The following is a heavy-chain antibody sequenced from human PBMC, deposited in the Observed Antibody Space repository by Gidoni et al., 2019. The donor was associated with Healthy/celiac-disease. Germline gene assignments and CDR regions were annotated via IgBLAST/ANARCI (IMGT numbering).Heavy chain of an antibody. CDR2: IYYSGST. D-gene: IGHD3-3*01. CDR1: GGSISSGGYY. Sequence: QVQLQESGPGLVKPSQTLSLTCTVTGGSISSGGYYWSWIRQHPGRGLEWIGYIYYSGSTYYNPSLKSRVTISVDTSKNQFSLKLSSVTAADTAVYYCARDRRFLNWFDPWGQGTLVTVSS. CDR3: ARDRRFLNWFDP. J-gene: IGHJ5*02. V-gene: IGHV4-31*03.